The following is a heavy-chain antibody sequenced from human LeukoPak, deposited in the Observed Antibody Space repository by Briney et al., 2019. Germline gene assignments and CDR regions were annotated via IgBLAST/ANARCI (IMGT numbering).Heavy chain of an antibody. CDR2: IYSGGST. V-gene: IGHV3-53*01. CDR1: GFTVSSNY. CDR3: ARGEGLAARLWFDP. J-gene: IGHJ5*02. D-gene: IGHD6-6*01. Sequence: PGGSLRLSCAASGFTVSSNYMSWVRRAPGKGLEWVSVIYSGGSTYYADSVKGRFTISRDNSKNTLYLQMNSLRAEDTAVYYCARGEGLAARLWFDPWGQGTLVTVSS.